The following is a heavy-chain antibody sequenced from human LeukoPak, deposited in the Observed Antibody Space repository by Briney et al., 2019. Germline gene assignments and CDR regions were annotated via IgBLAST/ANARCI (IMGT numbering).Heavy chain of an antibody. V-gene: IGHV1-2*02. Sequence: ASVKVSCKASGYTFTGYYMHWVRQAPGQGLVWMGWISPNSGGTNYAQKFQGRVTMARDTSISTAYMELSRLRSDDTAVYYCAREFYYGSGSYGAHAFDIWGQGTMVTVSS. CDR2: ISPNSGGT. CDR3: AREFYYGSGSYGAHAFDI. J-gene: IGHJ3*02. CDR1: GYTFTGYY. D-gene: IGHD3-10*01.